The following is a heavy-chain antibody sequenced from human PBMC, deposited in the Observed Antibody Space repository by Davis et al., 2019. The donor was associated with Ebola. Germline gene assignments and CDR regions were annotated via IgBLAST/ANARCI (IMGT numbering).Heavy chain of an antibody. CDR1: GGSISSYY. CDR3: ARQGDYYDSSGYSFFDY. CDR2: IYYSGST. D-gene: IGHD3-22*01. Sequence: SETLSLTCTVSGGSISSYYWSWIRQPPGKGLKWIGYIYYSGSTNYNPSLKSRVTISVDTSKNQFSLKLSSVTAADTAVYYCARQGDYYDSSGYSFFDYWGQGTLVTVSS. V-gene: IGHV4-59*08. J-gene: IGHJ4*02.